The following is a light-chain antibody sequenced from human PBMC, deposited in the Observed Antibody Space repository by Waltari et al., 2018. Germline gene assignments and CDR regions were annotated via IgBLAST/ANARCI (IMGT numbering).Light chain of an antibody. Sequence: DIQMTQSPSTLSASVGDRVTLTCRASQRISPWLAWFQQKPGKAPKLLISKESILQSGVPSRFSGSGAGTEYTLTISSLQPDDLATYYCQDYNTYTFGQGTKVGIK. J-gene: IGKJ1*01. CDR3: QDYNTYT. CDR2: KES. V-gene: IGKV1-5*03. CDR1: QRISPW.